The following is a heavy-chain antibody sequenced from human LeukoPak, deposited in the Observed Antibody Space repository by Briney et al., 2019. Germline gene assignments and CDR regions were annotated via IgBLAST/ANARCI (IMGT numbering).Heavy chain of an antibody. Sequence: SETLSLTCTVSGGTISSYYWSWIRQPPGKGLEWLGVINHSGSTNYNPSLKSRVTISVDTSKNQFSLKLSSVTAADTAVYYCARGPPRYSSGWRYYYYMDVWGKGTTVTVSS. CDR2: INHSGST. CDR1: GGTISSYY. V-gene: IGHV4-34*01. CDR3: ARGPPRYSSGWRYYYYMDV. J-gene: IGHJ6*03. D-gene: IGHD6-19*01.